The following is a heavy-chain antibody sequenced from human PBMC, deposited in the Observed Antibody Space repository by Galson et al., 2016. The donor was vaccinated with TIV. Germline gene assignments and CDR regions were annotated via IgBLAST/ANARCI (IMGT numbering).Heavy chain of an antibody. Sequence: SVKVSCKAAGGSFSSYVISWVRQAPGQGLEWMGGIIPLFSTANYAQKFQGRVTITADESTSTAYMEQSRLRSEDTAIYYCAKDRNTAMDTYYWYYGMDVWGQGTTGTVSS. CDR1: GGSFSSYV. D-gene: IGHD5-18*01. CDR2: IIPLFSTA. V-gene: IGHV1-69*13. CDR3: AKDRNTAMDTYYWYYGMDV. J-gene: IGHJ6*02.